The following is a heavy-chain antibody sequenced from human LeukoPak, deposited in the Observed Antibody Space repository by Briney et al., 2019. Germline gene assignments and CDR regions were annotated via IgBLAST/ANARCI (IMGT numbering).Heavy chain of an antibody. J-gene: IGHJ4*02. CDR1: GFTFSRYW. Sequence: GGSLRLSCAASGFTFSRYWMSWVRQAPAKGLEWVANIKQDGSEKNFVDSVKGRFTISRDNAKNSVFLQMNSLRAEDTAVYYCAREPSNTIFGSLIDYWGQGILVTVSS. V-gene: IGHV3-7*05. CDR2: IKQDGSEK. CDR3: AREPSNTIFGSLIDY. D-gene: IGHD3-3*01.